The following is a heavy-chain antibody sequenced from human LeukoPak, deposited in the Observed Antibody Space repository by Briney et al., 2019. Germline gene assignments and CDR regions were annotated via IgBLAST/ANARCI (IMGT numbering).Heavy chain of an antibody. J-gene: IGHJ6*03. CDR1: GGSISTYY. CDR3: ARGVTIFGVVGYYMDV. CDR2: VYYSGST. V-gene: IGHV4-59*01. D-gene: IGHD3-3*01. Sequence: SETLSLTCTISGGSISTYYWSWIRQSPGKGLEWIGYVYYSGSTNYNPSLKSRVTISVDTSKNQFSLKLSSVTAADTAVYYCARGVTIFGVVGYYMDVWGKGTTVTVSS.